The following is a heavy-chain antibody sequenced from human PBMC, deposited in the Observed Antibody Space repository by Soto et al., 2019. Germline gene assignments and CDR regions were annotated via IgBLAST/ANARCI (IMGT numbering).Heavy chain of an antibody. CDR3: AKDLRGYSYLQLFYFGY. CDR2: ISYDGSNK. Sequence: PGGSLRLSCAASGFTFSSYGMHWVRQAPGKGLEWVAVISYDGSNKYYADSVKGRFTISRDNSKNTLYLQMNSLRAEDTAVYYCAKDLRGYSYLQLFYFGYWGQGTLVTVSS. D-gene: IGHD5-18*01. V-gene: IGHV3-30*18. CDR1: GFTFSSYG. J-gene: IGHJ4*02.